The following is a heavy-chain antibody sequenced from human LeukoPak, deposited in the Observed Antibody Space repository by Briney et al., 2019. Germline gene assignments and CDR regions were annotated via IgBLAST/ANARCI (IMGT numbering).Heavy chain of an antibody. CDR2: IIPVFGTA. Sequence: SVKVSCKASGGTFSSYSISWVRQAPGQGLEWMGGIIPVFGTANYAQRFQGRVTITADESTNTAYMELSSLRSEDTAIYYCAILYGSGTSYYDTDIDVWGKGTTVTISS. J-gene: IGHJ6*03. CDR3: AILYGSGTSYYDTDIDV. CDR1: GGTFSSYS. D-gene: IGHD3-10*01. V-gene: IGHV1-69*13.